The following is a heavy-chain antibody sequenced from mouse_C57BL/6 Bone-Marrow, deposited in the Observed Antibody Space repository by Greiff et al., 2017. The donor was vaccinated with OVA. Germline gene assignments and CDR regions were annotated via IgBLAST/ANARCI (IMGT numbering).Heavy chain of an antibody. J-gene: IGHJ3*01. D-gene: IGHD1-1*01. Sequence: VQLQQSGAELARPGASVKLSCKASGYTFTSYGISWVKQRTGQGLEWIGELYPRSGNTYYNEKFKGKATLTADKSSSTAYMELRSLTSEDSAVYFCARDFLYYYGSSYRFAYWGQGTLVTVSA. CDR1: GYTFTSYG. CDR2: LYPRSGNT. CDR3: ARDFLYYYGSSYRFAY. V-gene: IGHV1-81*01.